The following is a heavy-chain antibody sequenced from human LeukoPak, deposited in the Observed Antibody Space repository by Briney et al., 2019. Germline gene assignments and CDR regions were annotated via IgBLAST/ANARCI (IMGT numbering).Heavy chain of an antibody. CDR3: AKQGRDWLRDYYYYMDV. D-gene: IGHD3-9*01. J-gene: IGHJ6*03. Sequence: PGGSPRLPCAASGFTFSSYGMSWVRQAPGKGLEWVSSIGGRGGSAYYADSVKGRFTISRDNSKNTLYLRMNSLRAEDTAVYYCAKQGRDWLRDYYYYMDVWGKGTTVTISS. CDR1: GFTFSSYG. V-gene: IGHV3-23*01. CDR2: IGGRGGSA.